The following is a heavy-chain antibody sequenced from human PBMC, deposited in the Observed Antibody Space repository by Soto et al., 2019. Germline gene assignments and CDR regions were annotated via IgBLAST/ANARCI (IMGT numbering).Heavy chain of an antibody. CDR1: GDSITSGNYY. CDR2: IHHSGNT. CDR3: ARPNYDIFTGLSGFDI. V-gene: IGHV4-31*03. Sequence: QVQLQESGPGLVKPSQTLSLTCIVSGDSITSGNYYWSWIRQHPGKGREWIGYIHHSGNTYYIPSLNSRLSLSMDTSKNQFSLQLSSVTAADTALYYCARPNYDIFTGLSGFDIWGQGTMVTVSS. J-gene: IGHJ3*02. D-gene: IGHD3-9*01.